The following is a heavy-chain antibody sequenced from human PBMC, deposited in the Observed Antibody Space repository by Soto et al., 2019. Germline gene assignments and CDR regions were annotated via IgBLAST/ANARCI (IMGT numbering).Heavy chain of an antibody. V-gene: IGHV3-23*01. CDR2: ISGRGDTT. CDR1: GGSISDDTYY. D-gene: IGHD2-2*01. J-gene: IGHJ6*02. CDR3: ADPVPAATHYDYYDMDV. Sequence: LQLQESGPGLVKPSETLSLTCTVSGGSISDDTYYWGWIRQPPGKGLEWVAHISGRGDTTYYADSVKGRFTISRDNFKSTLYLQMNSLRADDTAVYYCADPVPAATHYDYYDMDVWGQGTTVTVSS.